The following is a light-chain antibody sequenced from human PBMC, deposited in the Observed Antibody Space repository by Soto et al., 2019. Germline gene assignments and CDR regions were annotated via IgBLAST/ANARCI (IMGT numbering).Light chain of an antibody. Sequence: DIVMTQTPLSSPVTRGQPASISCKSSQSLVHSDGNTYLSWLHQRPGQPPRLLIYKVSHRLSGVPDRFSGSGAGTHFTLKISRVKAEDVGVYYCMQATQFPHYTFGQGTKLEIK. J-gene: IGKJ2*01. CDR2: KVS. CDR1: QSLVHSDGNTY. V-gene: IGKV2-24*01. CDR3: MQATQFPHYT.